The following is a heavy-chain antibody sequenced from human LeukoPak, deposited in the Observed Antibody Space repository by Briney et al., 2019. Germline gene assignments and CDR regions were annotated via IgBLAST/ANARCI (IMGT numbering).Heavy chain of an antibody. CDR2: ISPGDSDA. CDR3: ARRYCSSTSCNPYFFDL. Sequence: PGESLKISCKGSGYTFTNYYIGWVRQMLGKGLEWMGIISPGDSDARYSPSFQGQVTISADKSISTAYLRWSSLKASDTAIYYCARRYCSSTSCNPYFFDLWGQGTLVTVSS. J-gene: IGHJ4*02. D-gene: IGHD2-2*01. CDR1: GYTFTNYY. V-gene: IGHV5-51*01.